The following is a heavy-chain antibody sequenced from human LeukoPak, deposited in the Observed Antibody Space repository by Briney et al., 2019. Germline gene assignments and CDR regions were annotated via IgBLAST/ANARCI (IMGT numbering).Heavy chain of an antibody. D-gene: IGHD4-17*01. CDR1: GFTFSSYT. CDR2: INNRGSST. J-gene: IGHJ4*02. CDR3: AKERQTGDYFTSDY. Sequence: PGGSLRLSCAASGFTFSSYTMSWVRQAPGEGLEWLSAINNRGSSTYYAGSVKDRFTISRDISENTLYLQMNSLTVDDTAVYFCAKERQTGDYFTSDYWGQGTLVTVSS. V-gene: IGHV3-23*01.